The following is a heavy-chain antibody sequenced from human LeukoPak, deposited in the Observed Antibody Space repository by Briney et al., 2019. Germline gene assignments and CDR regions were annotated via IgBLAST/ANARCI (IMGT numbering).Heavy chain of an antibody. D-gene: IGHD3-3*01. Sequence: VGSLRLSCAASGFTFSNAWMSWVRQAPGKGLEWVGRIKSKTDGGTTDYAAPVKGRFTISRDDSKNTLYLQMNSLKTEDTAVYYCTTYDFWSGYYRVDYWGQGTLVTVSS. J-gene: IGHJ4*02. CDR1: GFTFSNAW. V-gene: IGHV3-15*01. CDR3: TTYDFWSGYYRVDY. CDR2: IKSKTDGGTT.